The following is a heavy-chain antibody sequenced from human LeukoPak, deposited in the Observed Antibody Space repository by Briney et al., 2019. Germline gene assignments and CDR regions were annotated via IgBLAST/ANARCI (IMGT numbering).Heavy chain of an antibody. J-gene: IGHJ5*02. Sequence: SETLSLTCTVSAGSISSTSHHWSWIRQHPGKGLEWIGYIYYGGSTYYNPSLKSRVIISVDTSKNQFSLKLSSVTAADTAVYYCARVVPAALMLWGRYNWFDPWGQGTLVTVSS. CDR2: IYYGGST. CDR1: AGSISSTSHH. V-gene: IGHV4-31*03. D-gene: IGHD2-2*01. CDR3: ARVVPAALMLWGRYNWFDP.